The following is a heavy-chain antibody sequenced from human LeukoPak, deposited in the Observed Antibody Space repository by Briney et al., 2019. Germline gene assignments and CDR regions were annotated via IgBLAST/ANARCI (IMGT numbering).Heavy chain of an antibody. D-gene: IGHD3-9*01. CDR2: IYYSGST. V-gene: IGHV4-31*03. CDR1: GGSISSGDYY. CDR3: ANVVYHILTGSLNWFDP. Sequence: SETLSLTCSVSGGSISSGDYYWSWIRQHPGKGLEWIGYIYYSGSTYYNPSLESRLTISVDTSKNQFSLKLSSVTAADTAVYYCANVVYHILTGSLNWFDPWGQGTLVTVSS. J-gene: IGHJ5*02.